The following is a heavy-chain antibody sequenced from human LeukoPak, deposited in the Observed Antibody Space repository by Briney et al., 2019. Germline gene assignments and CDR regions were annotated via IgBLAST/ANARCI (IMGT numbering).Heavy chain of an antibody. V-gene: IGHV1-46*01. J-gene: IGHJ4*02. Sequence: PRASVTVSCKASGYTFTSYYMHWVRQPPGQGLEWMGIINPSGGSTSYAQKFQGRVTMTRDTSTSTVYMELSSLRSEDTAVYYCARDHPGCSGGSCYSGLGYWGQGTLVTVSS. CDR2: INPSGGST. CDR1: GYTFTSYY. D-gene: IGHD2-15*01. CDR3: ARDHPGCSGGSCYSGLGY.